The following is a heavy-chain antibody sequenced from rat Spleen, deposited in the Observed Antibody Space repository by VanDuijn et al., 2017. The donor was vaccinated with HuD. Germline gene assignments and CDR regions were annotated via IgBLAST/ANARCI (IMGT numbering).Heavy chain of an antibody. J-gene: IGHJ4*01. CDR2: ISYDGSST. CDR1: GFTFNNYW. CDR3: ATDGYYDGTYYSVYVMDA. D-gene: IGHD1-12*02. V-gene: IGHV5-29*01. Sequence: EVQLVESGGGLVQPGRSLKLSCVASGFTFNNYWMTWIRQAPTKGLEWVATISYDGSSTYYRDSVKGRFTISRDNAKSTLYLQMESLRSEDTATYYCATDGYYDGTYYSVYVMDAWGQGASVTVSS.